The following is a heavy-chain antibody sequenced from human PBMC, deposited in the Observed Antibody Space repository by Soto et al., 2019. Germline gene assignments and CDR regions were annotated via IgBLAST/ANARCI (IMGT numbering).Heavy chain of an antibody. CDR1: GFTFSNSW. CDR2: INQGGSEK. CDR3: ARGHYGMDV. J-gene: IGHJ6*02. Sequence: EMQLVGSGGGLVQPGGAMRLSCGGSGFTFSNSWMTWVRQAPGKGLEWVANINQGGSEKNYVDSVKGRFTVSRDNAKNSVYLQMTSLRVEDTAVYYCARGHYGMDVWGQGTTVTVSS. V-gene: IGHV3-7*04.